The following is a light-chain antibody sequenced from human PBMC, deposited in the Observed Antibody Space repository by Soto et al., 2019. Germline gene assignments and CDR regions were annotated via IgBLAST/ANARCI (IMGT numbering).Light chain of an antibody. J-gene: IGKJ2*01. CDR3: QQSYSTPPYT. CDR2: AAY. Sequence: DIQMTQTPSSLSTSVGDRVTITCRASQYINNYLNWYQQKPGKAPKLLIFAAYNLQSGVPSRFSGSGSGTDFTLTISSLQPEDFATYYCQQSYSTPPYTFGQGTNLDMK. CDR1: QYINNY. V-gene: IGKV1-39*01.